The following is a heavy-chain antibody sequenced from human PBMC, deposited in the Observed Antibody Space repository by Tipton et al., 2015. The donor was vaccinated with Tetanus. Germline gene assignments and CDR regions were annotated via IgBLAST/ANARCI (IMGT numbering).Heavy chain of an antibody. J-gene: IGHJ3*01. CDR1: GYSFSDYY. CDR2: INGSGDFT. CDR3: ARGLGRGAFDL. D-gene: IGHD3-10*01. Sequence: GSLRLSCAGSGYSFSDYYMSWIRQAPGKGLEWVAYINGSGDFTSYADSVRGRFTISRDNAKESLFLEMNILRAEDTAVYYCARGLGRGAFDLWGQGTMVTVSS. V-gene: IGHV3-11*01.